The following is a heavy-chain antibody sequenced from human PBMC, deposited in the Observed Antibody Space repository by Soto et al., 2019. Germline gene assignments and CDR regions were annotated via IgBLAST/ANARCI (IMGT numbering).Heavy chain of an antibody. CDR1: GGTFSSYA. Sequence: QVQLVQSGAEVKKPGSSVNVSCKASGGTFSSYAISWVRQAPGQGLEWMGGIIPIFGTANYAQKFQGRVTITADESTSTAYMELSILRSEDTAVYYCANDYGDLARPGEYFQHWGQGTLVTVSS. J-gene: IGHJ1*01. CDR2: IIPIFGTA. V-gene: IGHV1-69*01. D-gene: IGHD4-17*01. CDR3: ANDYGDLARPGEYFQH.